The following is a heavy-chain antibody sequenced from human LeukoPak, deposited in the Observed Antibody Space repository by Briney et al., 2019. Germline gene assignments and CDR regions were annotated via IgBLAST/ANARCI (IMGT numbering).Heavy chain of an antibody. J-gene: IGHJ6*04. CDR1: GGTFSSYA. V-gene: IGHV1-69*06. CDR2: IIPIFGTA. CDR3: ASVGFRGSRYYYYGMDV. D-gene: IGHD1-26*01. Sequence: GSSVKVSCKASGGTFSSYAIIWVRQAPGQGLEWMGGIIPIFGTANYAQKFQGGVTITADKSTSTAYMELSSLRSEDTAVYYCASVGFRGSRYYYYGMDVWGKGTTVTVSS.